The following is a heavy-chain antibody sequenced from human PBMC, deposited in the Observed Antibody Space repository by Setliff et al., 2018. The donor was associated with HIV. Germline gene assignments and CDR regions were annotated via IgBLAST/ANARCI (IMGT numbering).Heavy chain of an antibody. CDR1: GDSISSGDYC. Sequence: SETLSLTCTVSGDSISSGDYCWNWIRQPAGKGLEWIGRIYYSGSTYYNPSLKSRLTISVDTSKNQFSLKLSSVTAADTAVYYCARRDGYSYGFYFDYWGQGTLVTVSS. J-gene: IGHJ4*02. D-gene: IGHD5-18*01. CDR2: IYYSGST. V-gene: IGHV4-39*01. CDR3: ARRDGYSYGFYFDY.